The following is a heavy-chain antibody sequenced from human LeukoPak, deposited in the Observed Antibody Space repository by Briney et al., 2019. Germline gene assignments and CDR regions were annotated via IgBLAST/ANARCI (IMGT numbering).Heavy chain of an antibody. J-gene: IGHJ4*02. D-gene: IGHD5-12*01. CDR2: IIPIFGTA. V-gene: IGHV1-69*05. CDR1: GGTFSSYA. CDR3: RVARLRVGFDY. Sequence: GASVKVSCKASGGTFSSYATSWVRQAPGQGLEWMGGIIPIFGTANYAQKLQGRVTMTTDTSTSTAYMELRSLRSDDTAVYYCRVARLRVGFDYWGQGTLVTVSS.